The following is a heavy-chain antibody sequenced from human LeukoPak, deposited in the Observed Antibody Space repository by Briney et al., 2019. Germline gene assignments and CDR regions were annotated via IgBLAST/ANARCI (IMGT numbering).Heavy chain of an antibody. V-gene: IGHV3-13*01. CDR2: IDTAGDT. J-gene: IGHJ4*02. CDR3: VRADTSGWPDLDY. D-gene: IGHD6-19*01. CDR1: GFAFSRFD. Sequence: GESLKISCLASGFAFSRFDMHWVRQPIGKGLEWVSGIDTAGDTYYPDSVKGRFTISRENVKNSIYLHMNSLRAGDTAVYFCVRADTSGWPDLDYWGQGTLVTVSS.